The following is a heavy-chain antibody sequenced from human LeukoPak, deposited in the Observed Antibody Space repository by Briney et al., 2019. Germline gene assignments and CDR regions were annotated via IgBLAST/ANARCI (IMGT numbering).Heavy chain of an antibody. CDR3: AKGIYDSSGYYLDF. CDR2: IGVSGGTK. V-gene: IGHV3-23*01. D-gene: IGHD3-22*01. J-gene: IGHJ4*02. Sequence: PGGSLRLPCAASGFNFSTYDLSWVRQTPGKGLEWVSIIGVSGGTKYYAESMKGRFTISRDNSKNTVYLQMNSLRDEDTAVYFCAKGIYDSSGYYLDFWGQGTLVTVSS. CDR1: GFNFSTYD.